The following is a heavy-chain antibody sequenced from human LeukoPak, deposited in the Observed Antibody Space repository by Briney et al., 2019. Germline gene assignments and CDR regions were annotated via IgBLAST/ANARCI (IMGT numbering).Heavy chain of an antibody. CDR2: IYHGGST. J-gene: IGHJ4*02. V-gene: IGHV4-38-2*01. D-gene: IGHD1-7*01. CDR1: GYSISSGYY. Sequence: SETLCLTCAVSGYSISSGYYWGWIRQPPGKGLEWFGSIYHGGSTYYNPSLKSRFTISGDTSKNQFFLKLSSVTAADAAVYYCASTGTTALFDYWGQGTLVTVSS. CDR3: ASTGTTALFDY.